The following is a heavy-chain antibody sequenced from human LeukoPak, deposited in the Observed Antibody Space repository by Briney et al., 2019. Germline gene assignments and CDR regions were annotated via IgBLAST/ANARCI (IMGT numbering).Heavy chain of an antibody. J-gene: IGHJ4*02. CDR1: GFTFSSYG. Sequence: GGSLRLSCAASGFTFSSYGMHWVRQAPGKGLEWVAVISYDGSNKYYADSVKGRFTISRDNSKSTLYLQMNSLRAEDTAVYYCAKEYEVVPAAMLAPIDYWGQGTLVTVSS. D-gene: IGHD2-2*01. CDR2: ISYDGSNK. V-gene: IGHV3-30*18. CDR3: AKEYEVVPAAMLAPIDY.